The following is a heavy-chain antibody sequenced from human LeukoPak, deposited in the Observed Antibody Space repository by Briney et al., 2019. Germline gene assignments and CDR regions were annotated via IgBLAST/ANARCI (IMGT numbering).Heavy chain of an antibody. Sequence: GGSLRLSCAASGFTFSSNAMHWVRLAPGKGLEWVAVISSDGSNKYYADSVKGRFTISRDNAKNTLYLQMNSLRAEDTAVYYCARAFCSGATCYSMDYWGQGTLVTVSS. CDR2: ISSDGSNK. J-gene: IGHJ4*02. V-gene: IGHV3-30*04. CDR3: ARAFCSGATCYSMDY. CDR1: GFTFSSNA. D-gene: IGHD2-15*01.